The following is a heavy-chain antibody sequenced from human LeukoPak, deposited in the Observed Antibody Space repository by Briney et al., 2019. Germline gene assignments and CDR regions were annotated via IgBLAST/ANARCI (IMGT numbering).Heavy chain of an antibody. D-gene: IGHD2-15*01. CDR1: GGSISSSNW. Sequence: SETLSLTCAASGGSISSSNWWSWVRQPPGKGLEWIGQIYHSGSTNYNPSLKSRVTISVDKSKNQFSLKLRSVTAADTAVYYCARPLSLGYCSGGSCYGRGAWFDRWGQGTLVTVSS. CDR3: ARPLSLGYCSGGSCYGRGAWFDR. J-gene: IGHJ5*02. V-gene: IGHV4-4*02. CDR2: IYHSGST.